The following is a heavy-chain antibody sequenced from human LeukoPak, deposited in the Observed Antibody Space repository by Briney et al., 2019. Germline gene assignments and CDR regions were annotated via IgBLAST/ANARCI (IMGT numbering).Heavy chain of an antibody. CDR3: VYGGSYYVA. J-gene: IGHJ5*02. CDR1: GFTFSRYW. V-gene: IGHV3-7*01. CDR2: IKEDGSEK. D-gene: IGHD3-10*01. Sequence: QAGGSLRLSCAASGFTFSRYWMTWVRQAPGTGLELVANIKEDGSEKYYVDSVKGRFTISRDNARNSLYLQMNSLRAEDTAVYYCVYGGSYYVAWGQGILVTVSS.